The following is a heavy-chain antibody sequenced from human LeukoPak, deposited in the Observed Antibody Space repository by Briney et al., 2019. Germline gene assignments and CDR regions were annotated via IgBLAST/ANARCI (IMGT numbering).Heavy chain of an antibody. CDR1: GFTVSDNY. Sequence: QPGGSLRLSCTASGFTVSDNYMSWVRQAPGKGLEWVLVIYSSGTTYYADSVKGRFTISRDNSKNTLYLQMNSLRAEDTAVYYCARTGYCSSTSCARYYYMDVWGKGTTVTVSS. CDR2: IYSSGTT. J-gene: IGHJ6*03. V-gene: IGHV3-66*02. CDR3: ARTGYCSSTSCARYYYMDV. D-gene: IGHD2-2*01.